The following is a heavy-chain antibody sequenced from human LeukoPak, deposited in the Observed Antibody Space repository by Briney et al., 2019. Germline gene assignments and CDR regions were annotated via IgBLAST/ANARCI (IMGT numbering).Heavy chain of an antibody. CDR3: ASLIAVAHGFSN. D-gene: IGHD6-19*01. J-gene: IGHJ4*02. Sequence: PGGSLRLSCAASGFTFSSYSMNWVRQVPGKGLEWVSSISCSSGHIYYADSVKGRFTISRDNAKNSLYLQMNSLRAEDTAVYYCASLIAVAHGFSNWGQGTLVTASS. CDR1: GFTFSSYS. V-gene: IGHV3-21*01. CDR2: ISCSSGHI.